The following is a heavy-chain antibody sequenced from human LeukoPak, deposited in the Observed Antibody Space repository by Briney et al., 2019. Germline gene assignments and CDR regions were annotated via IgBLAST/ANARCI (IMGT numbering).Heavy chain of an antibody. CDR2: ISSGTSYI. CDR1: GFTFSTYS. V-gene: IGHV3-21*01. D-gene: IGHD3-10*01. CDR3: ARDQAYYGPGSSLDY. Sequence: GGSLRLSCAASGFTFSTYSMNWVRQAPGKGLEWVSSISSGTSYIYYADSVKGRFTISRDNAKNSLYLQMNSLRAEDTAVYYCARDQAYYGPGSSLDYWGQGTLVTVSS. J-gene: IGHJ4*02.